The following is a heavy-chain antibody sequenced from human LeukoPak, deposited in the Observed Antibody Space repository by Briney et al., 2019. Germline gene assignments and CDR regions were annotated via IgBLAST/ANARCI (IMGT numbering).Heavy chain of an antibody. CDR2: XSYDGSNK. Sequence: GGSLRLSCAASGFTFSSYAMHWVRQAPGKGLXXXXXXSYDGSNKYYADSVKGRFTISRDNSKNTLYLQMNSLRAEDTAVYYCARDGAVAVSPPSFFDYWGQGTLVTVSS. V-gene: IGHV3-30-3*01. CDR1: GFTFSSYA. CDR3: ARDGAVAVSPPSFFDY. J-gene: IGHJ4*02. D-gene: IGHD6-19*01.